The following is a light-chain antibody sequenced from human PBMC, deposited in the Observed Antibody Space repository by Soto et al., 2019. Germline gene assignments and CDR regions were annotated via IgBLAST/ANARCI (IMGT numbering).Light chain of an antibody. Sequence: EIVLTQSPGTLSLSPGERATLSCRASQSFSSSYLAWFQQKPGQAPRLLIYGASNRATGIPDRFSGSGSGTDFTLIISRLEPEDFAVYYCQQYGTSSWTFGQGTKVEIK. J-gene: IGKJ1*01. CDR3: QQYGTSSWT. CDR1: QSFSSSY. CDR2: GAS. V-gene: IGKV3-20*01.